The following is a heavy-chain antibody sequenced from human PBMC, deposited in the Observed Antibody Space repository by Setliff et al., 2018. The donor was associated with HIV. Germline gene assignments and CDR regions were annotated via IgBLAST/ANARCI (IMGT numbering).Heavy chain of an antibody. D-gene: IGHD1-1*01. V-gene: IGHV4-59*11. CDR3: ARGANEGHNFVDY. Sequence: PSETLSLTCSVSGGYINDHYWIWIRQSPRKGLEWIGFIYSNGYTNYNPSLVGRVAMSVDTSNNQFSLRLTSLTTADSAIYYCARGANEGHNFVDYWGQGTPVTVSS. J-gene: IGHJ4*02. CDR1: GGYINDHY. CDR2: IYSNGYT.